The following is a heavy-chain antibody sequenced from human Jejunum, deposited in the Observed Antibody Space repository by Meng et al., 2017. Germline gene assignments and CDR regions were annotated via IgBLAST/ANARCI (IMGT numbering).Heavy chain of an antibody. V-gene: IGHV3-7*01. Sequence: GGCLRPSCAASGFSFSSDWMSWVRQAPGKGVEWVANIKRDGSEKNYVDSVKARFTISRENAKNSLYLQMNSMRAEDTAVYYCARSASYYYVDYWGQGTLVTVSS. J-gene: IGHJ4*02. D-gene: IGHD1-26*01. CDR3: ARSASYYYVDY. CDR2: IKRDGSEK. CDR1: GFSFSSDW.